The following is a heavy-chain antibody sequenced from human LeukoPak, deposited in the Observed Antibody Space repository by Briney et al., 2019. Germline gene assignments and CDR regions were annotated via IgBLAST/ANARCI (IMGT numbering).Heavy chain of an antibody. Sequence: SVKVSCTASGGTFSSYAISWVRQAPGQGLEWMGGIIPIFGTANYAQKFQGRVTITADESTSTAYMELSSLRSEDTAVYYCVRGLHAGLVSDFDYWGQGTLVTVSS. CDR2: IIPIFGTA. J-gene: IGHJ4*02. CDR3: VRGLHAGLVSDFDY. D-gene: IGHD1-26*01. CDR1: GGTFSSYA. V-gene: IGHV1-69*13.